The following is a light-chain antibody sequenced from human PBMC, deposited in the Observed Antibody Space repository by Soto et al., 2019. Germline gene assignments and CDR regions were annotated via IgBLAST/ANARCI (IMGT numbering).Light chain of an antibody. Sequence: IQMTQSPSTLSASVGDRVTITCRASQSISSWLAWYQQKPGKAPKLLIYDASSLESGVPSRFSGSGSGTEFTLTISSLRPDDFATYYCQQYNSYSYTFGQGTRLEIK. CDR3: QQYNSYSYT. V-gene: IGKV1-5*01. J-gene: IGKJ5*01. CDR1: QSISSW. CDR2: DAS.